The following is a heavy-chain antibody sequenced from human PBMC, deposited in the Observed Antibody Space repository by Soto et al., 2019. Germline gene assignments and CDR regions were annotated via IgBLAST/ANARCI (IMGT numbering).Heavy chain of an antibody. CDR2: ISGSGGST. V-gene: IGHV3-23*01. CDR3: AKDFRQYYDFWSGYSHYYMDA. CDR1: GFTFSSYA. J-gene: IGHJ6*03. Sequence: GGSLRLSCAASGFTFSSYAMSWVRQAPGKGLEWVSAISGSGGSTYYADSAKGRFTISRDNSKNTLYLQMNSLRAEDTAVYYCAKDFRQYYDFWSGYSHYYMDAWGKGTTVTVS. D-gene: IGHD3-3*01.